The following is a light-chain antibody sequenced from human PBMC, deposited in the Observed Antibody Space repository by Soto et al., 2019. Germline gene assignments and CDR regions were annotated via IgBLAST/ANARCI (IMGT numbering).Light chain of an antibody. CDR3: SSYAGSSWV. CDR2: DVS. CDR1: SSDVGAYNY. J-gene: IGLJ3*02. V-gene: IGLV2-8*01. Sequence: QSVLTQHPSASGSPGQSVTISCTGTSSDVGAYNYVSWYQQHPGKAPKLMIYDVSKRPSGVPYRFSGSKSGNAASLTVSWLQGEDEADYYCSSYAGSSWVFGGGTKVTVL.